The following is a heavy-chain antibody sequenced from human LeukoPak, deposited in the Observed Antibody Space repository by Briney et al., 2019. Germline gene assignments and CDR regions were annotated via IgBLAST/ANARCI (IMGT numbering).Heavy chain of an antibody. V-gene: IGHV3-7*01. CDR1: GFTFSTFW. Sequence: AGGSLRLSCAASGFTFSTFWMSWVRQAPGKGLEWVANINQLGTEKYYVDSVKGRFTISRDNSKNSIYLQMNSLRPEDAAVYYCARSYMLGYEYYFDYWGQGALVTVFS. CDR3: ARSYMLGYEYYFDY. D-gene: IGHD5-12*01. J-gene: IGHJ4*02. CDR2: INQLGTEK.